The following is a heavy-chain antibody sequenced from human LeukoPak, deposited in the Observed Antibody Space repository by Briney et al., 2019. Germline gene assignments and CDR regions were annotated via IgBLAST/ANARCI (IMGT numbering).Heavy chain of an antibody. V-gene: IGHV3-23*01. D-gene: IGHD5-12*01. CDR3: AKDQRYSGYDPVFDY. CDR2: ISGSGGST. J-gene: IGHJ4*02. Sequence: GGSLRLSCAASGFTFSSYAMSWVRQAPGKGLEWASAISGSGGSTYYADSVKGRFTIPRDNSKNTLYLQMNSPRAEDTAVYYCAKDQRYSGYDPVFDYWGQGTLVTVSS. CDR1: GFTFSSYA.